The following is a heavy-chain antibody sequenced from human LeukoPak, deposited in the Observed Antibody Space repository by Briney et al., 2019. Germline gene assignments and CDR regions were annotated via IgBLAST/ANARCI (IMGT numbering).Heavy chain of an antibody. D-gene: IGHD4-17*01. CDR1: GFTFTSSA. CDR3: ARVGPNGEPFDY. J-gene: IGHJ4*02. CDR2: IVVGSGNT. Sequence: SVKVSCKASGFTFTSSAMQWVRQARGQRLEWIGWIVVGSGNTNSAQKFQERVTITRDMSTSTAYMELSGLRSEDTAVYYCARVGPNGEPFDYWGQGTLVTVSS. V-gene: IGHV1-58*02.